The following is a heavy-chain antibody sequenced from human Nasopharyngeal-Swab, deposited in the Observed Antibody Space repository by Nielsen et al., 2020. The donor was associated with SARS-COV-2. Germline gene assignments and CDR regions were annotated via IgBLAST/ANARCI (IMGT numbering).Heavy chain of an antibody. CDR3: ASTPLDSSGYYYAFHY. D-gene: IGHD3-22*01. V-gene: IGHV3-30-3*01. CDR2: ISYDGSNK. Sequence: GGSLRLSFAASGFTFSRYTMHWVRQAPGKGLEWVAVISYDGSNKYYADSVKARFTISRDISKNTLYLQMNSLRAEDTAVFYCASTPLDSSGYYYAFHYWGRGTLVTVSS. J-gene: IGHJ4*02. CDR1: GFTFSRYT.